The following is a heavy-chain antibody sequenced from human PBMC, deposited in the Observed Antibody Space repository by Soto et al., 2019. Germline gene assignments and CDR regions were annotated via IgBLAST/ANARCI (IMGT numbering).Heavy chain of an antibody. CDR2: IIPILGIA. D-gene: IGHD1-26*01. CDR1: GGTFSSYT. CDR3: ARDGRGGERADMVAFDF. V-gene: IGHV1-69*04. J-gene: IGHJ3*01. Sequence: ASVKVSCKASGGTFSSYTISWVRQAPGQGLEWMGRIIPILGIANYAQKFQGRVTITADKSTSTAYMELSSLRSEDTAVYYCARDGRGGERADMVAFDFWGQGTMVTVSS.